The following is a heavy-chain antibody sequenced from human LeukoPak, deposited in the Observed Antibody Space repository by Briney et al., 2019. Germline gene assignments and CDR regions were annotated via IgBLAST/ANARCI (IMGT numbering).Heavy chain of an antibody. Sequence: PSETLSLTCTVSGGSISSYYWSWIRQPPGKGLEWIGYIYYSGTTDYNPSLKSRVTISRDTSKRQFSLKLNSVTAADTAVYYCARLPLRYNYVDYWGQGTLVTVSS. D-gene: IGHD1-1*01. J-gene: IGHJ4*02. CDR3: ARLPLRYNYVDY. CDR2: IYYSGTT. V-gene: IGHV4-59*01. CDR1: GGSISSYY.